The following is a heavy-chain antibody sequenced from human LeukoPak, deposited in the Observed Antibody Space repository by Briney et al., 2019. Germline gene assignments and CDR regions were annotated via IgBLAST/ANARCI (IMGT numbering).Heavy chain of an antibody. J-gene: IGHJ4*02. CDR3: ASGLTDYYGSGSPFDY. V-gene: IGHV1-8*01. CDR1: GYTFTTYD. D-gene: IGHD3-10*01. CDR2: MNPNSDDT. Sequence: ASVKVSCKAYGYTFTTYDIHWVRQATGQGLEWMGWMNPNSDDTDYAQKFQGRVTMTKNTSVTTAYMELRSLRSEDTAVYYCASGLTDYYGSGSPFDYWGQGTLVTVSS.